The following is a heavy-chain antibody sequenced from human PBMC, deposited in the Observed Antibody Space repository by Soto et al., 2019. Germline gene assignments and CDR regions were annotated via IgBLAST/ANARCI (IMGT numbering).Heavy chain of an antibody. J-gene: IGHJ4*02. CDR1: GGAISSVY. Sequence: QVQLQESGPGLGKPSETLSLTCTFSGGAISSVYWGCIREPPGKGREWIGYIYYSGSTNYNPSLKSRVTMSVDTSKNQFSLKLSSVTAADTAVYYCARERITETGSFVDYWGQGTLVTVSS. CDR2: IYYSGST. CDR3: ARERITETGSFVDY. V-gene: IGHV4-59*01. D-gene: IGHD1-7*01.